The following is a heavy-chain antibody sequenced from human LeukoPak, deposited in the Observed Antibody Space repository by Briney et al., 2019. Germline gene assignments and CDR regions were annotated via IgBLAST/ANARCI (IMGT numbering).Heavy chain of an antibody. CDR3: ARHLPYYDILTGYALDGMDV. D-gene: IGHD3-9*01. J-gene: IGHJ6*02. Sequence: PSETLSLTCTVSGGSISSYYWSWIRQPPGKGLEWIGYIYYSGSTNYNPSLKSRVTISVDTSKNQFSLKLSSVTAADTAVYYCARHLPYYDILTGYALDGMDVWGQGTTVTVSS. V-gene: IGHV4-59*01. CDR1: GGSISSYY. CDR2: IYYSGST.